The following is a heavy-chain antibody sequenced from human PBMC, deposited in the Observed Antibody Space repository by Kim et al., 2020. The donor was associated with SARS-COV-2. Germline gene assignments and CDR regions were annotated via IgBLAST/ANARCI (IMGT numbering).Heavy chain of an antibody. CDR2: T. D-gene: IGHD2-8*01. V-gene: IGHV4-59*01. Sequence: TNYNPAIMSRVTLSLDTSKNQFSLKLMSVTAADTAVYYCARDPNPTVYDLWGQGVLVTVSP. CDR3: ARDPNPTVYDL. J-gene: IGHJ4*02.